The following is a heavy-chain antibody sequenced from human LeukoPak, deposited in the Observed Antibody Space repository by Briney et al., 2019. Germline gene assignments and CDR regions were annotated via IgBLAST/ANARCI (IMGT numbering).Heavy chain of an antibody. V-gene: IGHV3-74*01. CDR2: INSDGSST. J-gene: IGHJ4*02. D-gene: IGHD4-17*01. CDR3: ANYGDYQYFDY. Sequence: PGESLRLSCAASGFTFSSYWMHWVRQAPGKGLVWVSRINSDGSSTSYADSVKGRFTISRDNSKNTLYLQMNSLKADDTAVYYCANYGDYQYFDYWGQGTPVTVSS. CDR1: GFTFSSYW.